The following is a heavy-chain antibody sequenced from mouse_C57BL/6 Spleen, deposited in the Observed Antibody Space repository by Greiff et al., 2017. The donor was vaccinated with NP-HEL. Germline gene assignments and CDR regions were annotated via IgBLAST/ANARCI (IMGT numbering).Heavy chain of an antibody. CDR2: INPNNGGT. J-gene: IGHJ4*01. V-gene: IGHV1-22*01. Sequence: EVQLQQSGPELVKPGASAKMSCKASGYTFTDYNMHWVKQSHGKSLEWIGYINPNNGGTSYNQKFKGKATLTVNKSSSTAYMELRSLTSEDSAVYYCAKGNYLDMDYWGQGTSVTVSS. CDR1: GYTFTDYN. CDR3: AKGNYLDMDY.